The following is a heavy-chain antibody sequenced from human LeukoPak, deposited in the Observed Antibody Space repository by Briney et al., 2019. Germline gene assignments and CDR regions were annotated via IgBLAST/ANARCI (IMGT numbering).Heavy chain of an antibody. J-gene: IGHJ4*02. CDR3: TTSPPAAPEDY. CDR2: IKSKTDGGTT. Sequence: NPGGSLRLSCAASGFTFSNAWMSWVRQAPGKGLEWVGRIKSKTDGGTTDYAAPVKGRFTISRDDSKNTLYLQLNSLKTEDTAVYYRTTSPPAAPEDYWGQGTLVTVSS. D-gene: IGHD2-2*01. CDR1: GFTFSNAW. V-gene: IGHV3-15*01.